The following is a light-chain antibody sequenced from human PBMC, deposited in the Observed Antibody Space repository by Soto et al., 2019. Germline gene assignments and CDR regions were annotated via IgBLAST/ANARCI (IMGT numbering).Light chain of an antibody. CDR1: SSDVGGYNS. CDR2: DVT. Sequence: QSALAQPRSVSGSPGQSVTISCSGTSSDVGGYNSVSWNQQFPGKAPKLMIYDVTKRPSGVPDRFSGSKSGNTASLTISGLQAEDEADYYCCSYAASYTLVFGGGTKLTVL. V-gene: IGLV2-11*01. J-gene: IGLJ2*01. CDR3: CSYAASYTLV.